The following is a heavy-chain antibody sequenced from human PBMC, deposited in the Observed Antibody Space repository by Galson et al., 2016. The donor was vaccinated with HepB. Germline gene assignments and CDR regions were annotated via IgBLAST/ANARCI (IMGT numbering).Heavy chain of an antibody. Sequence: SLRLSCAASGFTFSIYAMRWVRQAPGKGLEWISVISGSGGTTYYADSVTGRFTISRDNSKKTLYLQMHSLSAEYTAVYFCAKDIMSSYYSDYVMDVWGQGTTVTVSS. CDR3: AKDIMSSYYSDYVMDV. CDR2: ISGSGGTT. V-gene: IGHV3-23*01. J-gene: IGHJ6*02. CDR1: GFTFSIYA. D-gene: IGHD3-10*01.